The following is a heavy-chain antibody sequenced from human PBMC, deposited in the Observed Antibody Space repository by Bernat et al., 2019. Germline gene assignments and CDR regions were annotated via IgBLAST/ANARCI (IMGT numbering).Heavy chain of an antibody. J-gene: IGHJ6*03. CDR3: ARGTSTSAPYMDV. V-gene: IGHV3-30*03. Sequence: QVQLVESGGGVVQPGRSLRLSCAASGFTFSTYGMHWVRQAPGKGLEWVAVISYDGNNKYYADSVKGRFTISRDNSKNTLYLQMNSLRAEDTAVYYCARGTSTSAPYMDVWGKGTTVTVSS. CDR1: GFTFSTYG. CDR2: ISYDGNNK.